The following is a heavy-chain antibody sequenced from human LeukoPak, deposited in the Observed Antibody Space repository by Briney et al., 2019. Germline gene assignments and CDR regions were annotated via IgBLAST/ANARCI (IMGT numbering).Heavy chain of an antibody. CDR3: ARNYDRRPFVY. CDR1: GYTFSSYA. Sequence: GASVKVSCKASGYTFSSYAISWVRQAPGQGLEWMGWINVYNGNRNYAQNFQDRVTMTTDTSTSTAYMELRSLRSDDTALYYCARNYDRRPFVYWGQGTLVTVSS. V-gene: IGHV1-18*01. D-gene: IGHD3-22*01. CDR2: INVYNGNR. J-gene: IGHJ4*02.